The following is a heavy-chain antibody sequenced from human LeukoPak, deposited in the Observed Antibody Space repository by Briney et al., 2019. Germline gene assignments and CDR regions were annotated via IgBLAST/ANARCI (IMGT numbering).Heavy chain of an antibody. V-gene: IGHV1-3*01. CDR3: AREGGYCSSTGCHDYYYYGMDV. D-gene: IGHD2-2*03. CDR1: GYTFTNYA. Sequence: GASVKVSCKASGYTFTNYAMHWVRQAPGQRLEWMGWINAGNGNTKYSQKFQGRVTITRDTSASTAYMELSSLRSEDAALYYCAREGGYCSSTGCHDYYYYGMDVWGQGTTVTVSS. CDR2: INAGNGNT. J-gene: IGHJ6*02.